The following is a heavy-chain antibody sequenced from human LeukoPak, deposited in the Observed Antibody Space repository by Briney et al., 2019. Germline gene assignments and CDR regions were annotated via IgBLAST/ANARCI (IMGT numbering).Heavy chain of an antibody. D-gene: IGHD3-16*01. CDR1: GVSISSGGYS. V-gene: IGHV4-30-2*01. Sequence: SQTLSLTCAVSGVSISSGGYSWSWIRQPPGKGLEWIGYIYHSGSTYYNPSLKSRVTISVDRSKNQFSLKLSSVTAADTAVYYCARGQGARYYYYYGMDVWGQGTTVTVSS. CDR3: ARGQGARYYYYYGMDV. J-gene: IGHJ6*02. CDR2: IYHSGST.